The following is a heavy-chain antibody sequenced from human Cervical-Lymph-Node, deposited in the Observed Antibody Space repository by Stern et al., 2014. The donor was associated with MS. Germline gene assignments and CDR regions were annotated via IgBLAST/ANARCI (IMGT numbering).Heavy chain of an antibody. CDR3: AKDSLWGGWGDYYGMDV. J-gene: IGHJ6*02. CDR1: GFTFSSYG. CDR2: ISHDGSNK. V-gene: IGHV3-30*18. Sequence: VQLVQSGGGVVQPGRSLRLSCAASGFTFSSYGMHWVRQAPGKGLEWVAVISHDGSNKYYADAVKGRFTISRDNSKNTLYLQMNSLRAEDTAVYYCAKDSLWGGWGDYYGMDVWGQGTTVTVSS. D-gene: IGHD3-16*01.